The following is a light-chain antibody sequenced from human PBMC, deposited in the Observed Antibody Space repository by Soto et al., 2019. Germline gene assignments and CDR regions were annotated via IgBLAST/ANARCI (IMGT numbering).Light chain of an antibody. V-gene: IGKV1-33*01. J-gene: IGKJ5*01. Sequence: DIQMTQSPSTLSASVGDTVTVTCRASQSVSGWLAWYQQKPGKAPKLLIYDASNLETGVPSRFSGSGSGTDFTFTISSLQPEDIATYYCQQYDNFPRAINFGQGTRLEIK. CDR2: DAS. CDR3: QQYDNFPRAIN. CDR1: QSVSGW.